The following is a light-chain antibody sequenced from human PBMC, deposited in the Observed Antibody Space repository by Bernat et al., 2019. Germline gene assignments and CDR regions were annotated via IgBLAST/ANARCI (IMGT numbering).Light chain of an antibody. CDR1: SLRRYY. J-gene: IGLJ2*01. CDR2: GKN. Sequence: SSELTQDPAVSVALGQTVRITCQADSLRRYYASWYQQKPGQAPVLVIYGKNNRPSGIPDRFSGSSSGNTASLSITGAQAEDEADYYGNSRDSSGNHLRVVCGGGPKLTVL. CDR3: NSRDSSGNHLRVV. V-gene: IGLV3-19*01.